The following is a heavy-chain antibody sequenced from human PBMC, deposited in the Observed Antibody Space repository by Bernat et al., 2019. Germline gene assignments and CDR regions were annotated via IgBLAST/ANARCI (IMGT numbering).Heavy chain of an antibody. V-gene: IGHV1-2*06. D-gene: IGHD2-21*02. CDR3: ARDLAVTAFWEFDF. CDR1: GYTFTDSF. Sequence: QVQLVQSGSELKKPGASVKVSCKASGYTFTDSFIQWVRQAPGQGLEWMGRINSKSGGTTYGMKFQGRVTMTRDTSISTAYMELSSLRSDDTAVYYCARDLAVTAFWEFDFWGQGTQVTVSS. CDR2: INSKSGGT. J-gene: IGHJ4*02.